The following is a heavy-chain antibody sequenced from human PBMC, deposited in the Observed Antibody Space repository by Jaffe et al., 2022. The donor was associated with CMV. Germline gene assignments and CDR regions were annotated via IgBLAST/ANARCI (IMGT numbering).Heavy chain of an antibody. Sequence: QVLLEQSGAEVKKPGSSVKVSCKTSGGSFSSYGISWVRQAPGQGLEWMGGIIPMFGSATYTQKFQDRVTITADESTSTAYMHLRSLKSEDTAVYYCARASPWIQLDSWGQGTLVTVSS. J-gene: IGHJ4*02. CDR2: IIPMFGSA. CDR3: ARASPWIQLDS. CDR1: GGSFSSYG. V-gene: IGHV1-69*01. D-gene: IGHD5-18*01.